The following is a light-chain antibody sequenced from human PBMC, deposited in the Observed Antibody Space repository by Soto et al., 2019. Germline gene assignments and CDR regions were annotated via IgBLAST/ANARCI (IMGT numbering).Light chain of an antibody. J-gene: IGLJ1*01. Sequence: QSALTQPASVSGSPGQSITISCTGTSSDVGGYNYVSWYQQHPGKAPKLMIYEVSNRPSGVSNRSSGSKSGNTASLTISGLQAEDEADYYCSSYTSSSIFVFGTGTQLTVL. CDR1: SSDVGGYNY. V-gene: IGLV2-14*01. CDR3: SSYTSSSIFV. CDR2: EVS.